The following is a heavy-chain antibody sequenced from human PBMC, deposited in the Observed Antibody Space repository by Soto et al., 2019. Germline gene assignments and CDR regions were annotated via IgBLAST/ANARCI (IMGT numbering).Heavy chain of an antibody. CDR1: GGSFSGYY. D-gene: IGHD3-16*01. V-gene: IGHV4-4*09. CDR3: ARTLDYGHMDV. J-gene: IGHJ6*03. CDR2: IYRSGST. Sequence: SETLSLTCAVYGGSFSGYYWSWIRRPPGRGLEWIGYIYRSGSTKYNPSLKSRLTISVDTSKNQFSLKLSSVTAADTAVYYCARTLDYGHMDVWGKGTTVTAP.